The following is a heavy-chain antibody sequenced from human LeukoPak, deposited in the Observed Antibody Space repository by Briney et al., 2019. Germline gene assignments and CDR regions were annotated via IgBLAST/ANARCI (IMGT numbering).Heavy chain of an antibody. CDR3: ARLSNDYDSSGNGSP. CDR2: IYSGGST. D-gene: IGHD3-22*01. CDR1: GFTVSSNY. V-gene: IGHV3-53*01. Sequence: GGSLRLSCAASGFTVSSNYMSWVRQAPGKGLKWVSVIYSGGSTYYADSVKGRFTISRDNSKNTLYLQMNSLRAEDTAVYYCARLSNDYDSSGNGSPWGQGTLVTVSS. J-gene: IGHJ5*02.